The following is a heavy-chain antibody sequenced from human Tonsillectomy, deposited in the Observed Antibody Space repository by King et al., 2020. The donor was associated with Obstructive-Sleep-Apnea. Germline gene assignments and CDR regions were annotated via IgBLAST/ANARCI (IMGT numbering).Heavy chain of an antibody. CDR3: TTSSGYSSGWYGV. J-gene: IGHJ4*02. D-gene: IGHD6-19*01. CDR1: GFTFSNAW. V-gene: IGHV3-15*01. CDR2: IKSKTDVGST. Sequence: VQLVESGGGLVKPGGSLRLSCAASGFTFSNAWMSWVRQAPGKGLEWVGRIKSKTDVGSTDYASPLKGRFTISRDDSKNTLYLQMNTLKTEETAVYYCTTSSGYSSGWYGVWGQGTLVTVSS.